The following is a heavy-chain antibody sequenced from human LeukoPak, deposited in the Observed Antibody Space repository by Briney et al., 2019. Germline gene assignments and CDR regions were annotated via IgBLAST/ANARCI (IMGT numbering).Heavy chain of an antibody. CDR1: GFTFSSYG. CDR3: AKDREARGPYYFDY. D-gene: IGHD6-6*01. CDR2: ISYDGSNK. V-gene: IGHV3-30*18. Sequence: PGRSLRLSWAASGFTFSSYGMHWVRQAPGKGLEWVAVISYDGSNKYYAGSVKGRFTISRDNSKNTLYLQMNRLRAEDTAVYYCAKDREARGPYYFDYWGQGTLVTVSS. J-gene: IGHJ4*02.